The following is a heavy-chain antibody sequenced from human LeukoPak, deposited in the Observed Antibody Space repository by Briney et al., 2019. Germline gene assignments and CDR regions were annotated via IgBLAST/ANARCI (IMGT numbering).Heavy chain of an antibody. CDR3: AREGDYSSNYADY. Sequence: SETLSLTCTVSGGSISGYYWTWIRQPAGKGLEWIGRIYTSGSTNYNPSLKSRLTLSVDTSKNQFSLKLSSVTAADTAVYYCAREGDYSSNYADYWGQGTLVTVAS. V-gene: IGHV4-4*07. J-gene: IGHJ4*02. D-gene: IGHD6-13*01. CDR1: GGSISGYY. CDR2: IYTSGST.